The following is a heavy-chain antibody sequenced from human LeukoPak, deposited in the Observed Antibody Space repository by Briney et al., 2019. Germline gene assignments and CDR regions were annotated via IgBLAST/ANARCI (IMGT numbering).Heavy chain of an antibody. J-gene: IGHJ5*02. V-gene: IGHV3-48*04. D-gene: IGHD6-13*01. CDR3: ARAIKIAAVGMRGYNWFDP. CDR2: ISSSSSTI. CDR1: GFTFSSYS. Sequence: GGSLRLSRAASGFTFSSYSMNWVRQAPGKGLEWVSYISSSSSTIYYADSVKGRFTISRDNAKNSLYLQMNSLRAEDTAVYYCARAIKIAAVGMRGYNWFDPWGQGTLVTVSS.